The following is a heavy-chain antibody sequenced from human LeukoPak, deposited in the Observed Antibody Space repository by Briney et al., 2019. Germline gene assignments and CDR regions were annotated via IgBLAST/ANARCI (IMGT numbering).Heavy chain of an antibody. Sequence: GGSLRLSCVASGVIFGPNWMSWIRQSPGQGLEFVANINSDGSDINYVDSVRGRFTISTDNAKNSLSLQRISLRAEDAAVYYCLRGFSFEGSRYYPDLWGQGTLVTVSS. CDR1: GVIFGPNW. CDR2: INSDGSDI. J-gene: IGHJ5*02. CDR3: LRGFSFEGSRYYPDL. V-gene: IGHV3-7*02. D-gene: IGHD3-22*01.